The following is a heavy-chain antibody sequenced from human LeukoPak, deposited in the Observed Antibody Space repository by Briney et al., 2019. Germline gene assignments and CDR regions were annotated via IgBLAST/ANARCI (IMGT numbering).Heavy chain of an antibody. J-gene: IGHJ6*02. D-gene: IGHD4-23*01. CDR3: ATSALYGGNFERYYYYGMDV. V-gene: IGHV3-30-3*01. CDR1: GFTFSSYA. CDR2: ISYDGSNK. Sequence: GGSLRLSCAASGFTFSSYAMHWVRQAPGKGLEWVAVISYDGSNKYYADSVKGRLTISRDNSKNTLYLQMNSLRAEDTAVYYCATSALYGGNFERYYYYGMDVWGQGTTVTVSS.